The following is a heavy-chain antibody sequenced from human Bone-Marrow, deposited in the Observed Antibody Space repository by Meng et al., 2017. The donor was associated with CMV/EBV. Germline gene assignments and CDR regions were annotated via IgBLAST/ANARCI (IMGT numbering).Heavy chain of an antibody. CDR1: GGAISSTSYY. CDR2: IFYSGST. V-gene: IGHV4-39*07. Sequence: SETLSLTCTVSGGAISSTSYYWGWFRQPPGKGLEWIGSIFYSGSTYYNPSLKSRVTISVDTSKNQFSLKLSSVTAADTAVYYCARDSGWLVGGEYNWFDPWGQGTLVTVSS. CDR3: ARDSGWLVGGEYNWFDP. D-gene: IGHD6-19*01. J-gene: IGHJ5*02.